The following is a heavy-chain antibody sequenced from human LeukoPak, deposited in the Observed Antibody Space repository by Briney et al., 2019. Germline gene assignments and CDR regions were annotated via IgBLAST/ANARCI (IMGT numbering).Heavy chain of an antibody. CDR3: AKAGYCSGGSCPAPSLNWFDP. Sequence: SGGPLRLSCAASGFTFSSYAMSWVRQAPGKGLEWVSAISGSGGSTYYADSVKGRFTISRDNSKNTLYLQMNSLRAEDTAVYYCAKAGYCSGGSCPAPSLNWFDPWGQGTLVTVSS. V-gene: IGHV3-23*01. D-gene: IGHD2-15*01. CDR1: GFTFSSYA. CDR2: ISGSGGST. J-gene: IGHJ5*02.